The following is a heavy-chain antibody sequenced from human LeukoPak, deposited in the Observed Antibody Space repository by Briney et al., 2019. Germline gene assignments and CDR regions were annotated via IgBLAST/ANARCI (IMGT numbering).Heavy chain of an antibody. CDR1: GYTFTSQG. J-gene: IGHJ4*02. CDR2: ISPYNGNT. V-gene: IGHV1-18*01. CDR3: ARERSHFGDY. D-gene: IGHD3-3*02. Sequence: ASVKVSCKTSGYTFTSQGIYWVRQAPGQGLEYMGWISPYNGNTNYAQKLQGRVFMTTDTSTNTAYMELRSLRSDDTAVYYCARERSHFGDYWGQGALVTVSS.